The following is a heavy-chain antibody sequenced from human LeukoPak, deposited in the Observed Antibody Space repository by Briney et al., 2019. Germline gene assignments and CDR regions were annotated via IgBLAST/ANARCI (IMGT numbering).Heavy chain of an antibody. J-gene: IGHJ3*02. CDR1: GFTFSGHG. CDR2: IWYDGSQK. V-gene: IGHV3-33*01. Sequence: GRSLRLSCAASGFTFSGHGMHWVRQAPGKGLEWVAVIWYDGSQKYYADSVKGRFTISRDNSKNTLFVEMNSLRAEDMAVYYCARALPHDYGDYGSFDIWGQGTMVTVSS. CDR3: ARALPHDYGDYGSFDI. D-gene: IGHD4-17*01.